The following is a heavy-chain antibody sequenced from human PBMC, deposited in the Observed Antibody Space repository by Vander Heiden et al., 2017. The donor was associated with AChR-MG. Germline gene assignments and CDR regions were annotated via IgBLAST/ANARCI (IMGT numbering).Heavy chain of an antibody. CDR2: MKSKTDGGTT. CDR1: GFTFSNAW. V-gene: IGHV3-15*01. J-gene: IGHJ3*02. CDR3: TTDLWVPAAFDI. D-gene: IGHD2-2*01. Sequence: EVQLVESGGGLVKPGGSLRLSCAASGFTFSNAWMSWVRQAPGKGLEWVGRMKSKTDGGTTDYAAPVKGRFTISRDDSKNTLYLQMNSLKTEDTAVYYCTTDLWVPAAFDIWGQGTMVTVSS.